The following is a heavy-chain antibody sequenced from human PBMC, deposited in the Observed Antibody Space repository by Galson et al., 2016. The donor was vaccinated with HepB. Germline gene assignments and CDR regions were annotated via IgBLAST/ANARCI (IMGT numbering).Heavy chain of an antibody. Sequence: SLRLSCAASGFNLGNYAMTWVRQAPGKGLQWVSLISGSGSSLYYANSVKGRFTVSRDNSKNTLFLQMDSLRAEDTALCFCARDSGSFPWYFDLWGRGTLVAVSS. CDR1: GFNLGNYA. CDR3: ARDSGSFPWYFDL. V-gene: IGHV3-23*01. D-gene: IGHD1-26*01. CDR2: ISGSGSSL. J-gene: IGHJ2*01.